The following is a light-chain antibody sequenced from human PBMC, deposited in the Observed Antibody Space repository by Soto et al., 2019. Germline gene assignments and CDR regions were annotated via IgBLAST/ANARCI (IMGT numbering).Light chain of an antibody. CDR3: QQTYNVPQT. CDR1: QTIRAY. V-gene: IGKV1-39*01. Sequence: DLHITQFPSSLSASVGDRVTITCRASQTIRAYLNWFQQKPGKAPELLIYAASSLQSGVPPRFSGSVSGAEFTLTINSLQPGDTATYYCQQTYNVPQTYGQGTKVEIK. CDR2: AAS. J-gene: IGKJ1*01.